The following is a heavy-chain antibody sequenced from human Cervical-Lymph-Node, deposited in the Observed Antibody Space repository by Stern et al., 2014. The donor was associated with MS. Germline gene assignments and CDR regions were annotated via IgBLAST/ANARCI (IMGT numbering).Heavy chain of an antibody. Sequence: EVQLVESGGGLVPPGGSLRLSCEASGFTLSTYPMHWVRQAPGKGLEYVSAISSNEGRTFYTNSVKGRFTISRDNSKNTLYLQMGSLRAEDMAVYYCAREDWNNRGFDCWGQGTRVTVSS. D-gene: IGHD1/OR15-1a*01. V-gene: IGHV3-64*01. J-gene: IGHJ4*02. CDR1: GFTLSTYP. CDR3: AREDWNNRGFDC. CDR2: ISSNEGRT.